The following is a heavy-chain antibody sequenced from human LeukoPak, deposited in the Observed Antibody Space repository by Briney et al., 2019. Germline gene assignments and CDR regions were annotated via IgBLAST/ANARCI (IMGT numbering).Heavy chain of an antibody. CDR1: GFTFSSYG. CDR2: IWYDGSNK. D-gene: IGHD1-26*01. CDR3: AREQEEWELLYYFDY. V-gene: IGHV3-33*01. J-gene: IGHJ4*02. Sequence: PGRSLRLSCAASGFTFSSYGMHWVRQAPGKGLEWVAVIWYDGSNKYYADSVKGRFTISRDNSKNTLYLQMNSLRAEDMAVYYCAREQEEWELLYYFDYWGQGTLVTVSS.